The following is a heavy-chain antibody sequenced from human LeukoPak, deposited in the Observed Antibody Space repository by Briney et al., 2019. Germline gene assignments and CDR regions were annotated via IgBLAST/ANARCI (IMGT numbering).Heavy chain of an antibody. D-gene: IGHD3-22*01. CDR2: IYSHGGT. CDR3: ARDGIDSSSGISYYYYMAV. Sequence: GGSLRLSCAASGFIFSHYWMSWVRQAPGKGLEWVSLIYSHGGTNYADSVKGRFTISRDNSKNTLYLQMNSLRAEDTAVYYCARDGIDSSSGISYYYYMAVWGKGTTVTISS. CDR1: GFIFSHYW. J-gene: IGHJ6*03. V-gene: IGHV3-66*01.